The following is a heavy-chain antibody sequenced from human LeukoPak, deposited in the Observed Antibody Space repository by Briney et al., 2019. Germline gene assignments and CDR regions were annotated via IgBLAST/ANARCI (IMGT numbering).Heavy chain of an antibody. CDR3: GRDRGNGYDSSGYYYYFDY. V-gene: IGHV1-2*02. D-gene: IGHD3-22*01. CDR1: GYTFTGYY. J-gene: IGHJ4*02. Sequence: ASVKVSCKASGYTFTGYYMHWVRQAPGQGLEWMGWINPNSGGTNYAQKFQGRVTMTRDTSISTAYMELSRLRSDDTAVYYCGRDRGNGYDSSGYYYYFDYWGQGTLVTVSS. CDR2: INPNSGGT.